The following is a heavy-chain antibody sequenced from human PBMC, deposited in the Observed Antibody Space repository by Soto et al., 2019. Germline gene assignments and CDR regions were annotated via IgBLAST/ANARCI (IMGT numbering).Heavy chain of an antibody. CDR1: GFGVSNNY. J-gene: IGHJ6*02. V-gene: IGHV3-66*01. CDR3: ARGGDSYGYGEYYYYGMDV. D-gene: IGHD5-18*01. CDR2: INSGGNT. Sequence: EVQLVESGGGLVQPGGSLRLSCAASGFGVSNNYMSWVRQAPGKGLEWVSAINSGGNTYYADSVKGRFTISRDNSXNXVXXQMTSVGAEDTALYYCARGGDSYGYGEYYYYGMDVWGQGTTVTVSS.